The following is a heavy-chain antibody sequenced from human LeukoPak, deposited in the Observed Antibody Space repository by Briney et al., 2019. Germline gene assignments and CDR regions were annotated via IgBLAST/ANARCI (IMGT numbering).Heavy chain of an antibody. CDR1: GFTFSTYA. V-gene: IGHV3-23*01. Sequence: PRGSLRLSCAASGFTFSTYAMNWVRQAPGKGLEWVSAISGSGGSTYYADSVKGRFTISRDNSKNTLYLQMNSLRADDTAVYYCAKDDVPSNWGTLGLFDYWGQGTLVTVSS. D-gene: IGHD7-27*01. CDR2: ISGSGGST. CDR3: AKDDVPSNWGTLGLFDY. J-gene: IGHJ4*02.